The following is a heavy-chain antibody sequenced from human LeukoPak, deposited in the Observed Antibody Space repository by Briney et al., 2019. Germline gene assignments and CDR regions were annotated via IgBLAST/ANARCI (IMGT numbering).Heavy chain of an antibody. CDR1: GGSIRSSSYY. D-gene: IGHD1-26*01. CDR3: ARGLRVGAPIVMGY. CDR2: IYYSGYI. V-gene: IGHV4-39*07. Sequence: SETLSLTCSVSGGSIRSSSYYWGWIRQPPGKGLEWIGSIYYSGYIYYNSSLKSRVTISVDTSKNQFSLKLSSVTAADTAVYYCARGLRVGAPIVMGYWGQGTLVTVSS. J-gene: IGHJ4*02.